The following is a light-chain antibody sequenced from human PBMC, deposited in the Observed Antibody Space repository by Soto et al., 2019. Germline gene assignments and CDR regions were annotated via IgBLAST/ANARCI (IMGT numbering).Light chain of an antibody. V-gene: IGKV1-5*01. J-gene: IGKJ2*01. CDR2: DAS. CDR1: QSISDW. Sequence: DIQMTQSPSTLSASVGDRVTITCRASQSISDWLAWYQQKPGKAPNLLIYDASTLQSGAPSRFSGSGSGTEFTLTISSLQPDDFATYYCQEYKSATFGQGTKLEIE. CDR3: QEYKSAT.